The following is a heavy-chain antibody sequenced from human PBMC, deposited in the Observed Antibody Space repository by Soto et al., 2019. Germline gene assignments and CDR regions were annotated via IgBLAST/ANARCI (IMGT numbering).Heavy chain of an antibody. CDR1: GYTFTSYA. J-gene: IGHJ5*02. CDR2: INAGNGNT. CDR3: AKSLKGYYGSGYPLRHMTKLRPGFDWFDP. Sequence: ASVKVSCKASGYTFTSYAMHWVRQAPGQRLEWMGWINAGNGNTKYSQKFQGRVTITRDTSASTAYMELNSLKTEDTAVYYCAKSLKGYYGSGYPLRHMTKLRPGFDWFDPWGQGTLVTVSS. D-gene: IGHD3-10*01. V-gene: IGHV1-3*01.